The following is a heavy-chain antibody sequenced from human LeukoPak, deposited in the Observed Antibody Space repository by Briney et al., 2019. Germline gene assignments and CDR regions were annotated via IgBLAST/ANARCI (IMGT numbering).Heavy chain of an antibody. Sequence: SVKVSCKASGGTFSSYAISWVRQAPGQGLEWMGRIIPILGIANYAQKFQGRVTITADKSTSTAYMELSSLRSEDTAVYYCASSCDSSDAFDIWGQGTMVTVSS. D-gene: IGHD3-22*01. CDR1: GGTFSSYA. CDR3: ASSCDSSDAFDI. V-gene: IGHV1-69*04. J-gene: IGHJ3*02. CDR2: IIPILGIA.